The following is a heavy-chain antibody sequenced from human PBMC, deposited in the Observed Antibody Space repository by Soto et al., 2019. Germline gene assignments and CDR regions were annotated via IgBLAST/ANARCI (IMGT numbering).Heavy chain of an antibody. Sequence: ASVKVSCKASGYTFTSYGIHWVRQAPGQRREWMGWINAANGDTKYSPKFQGRVTITRDTSASTAYMGLSSLRSEDTAVYYCVRRHVSATGIDWFDPWGQGTLVTVSS. CDR1: GYTFTSYG. CDR2: INAANGDT. D-gene: IGHD6-13*01. J-gene: IGHJ5*02. CDR3: VRRHVSATGIDWFDP. V-gene: IGHV1-3*01.